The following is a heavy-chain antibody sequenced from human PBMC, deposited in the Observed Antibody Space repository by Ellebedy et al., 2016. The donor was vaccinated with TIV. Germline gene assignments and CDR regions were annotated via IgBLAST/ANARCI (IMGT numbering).Heavy chain of an antibody. Sequence: AASVKVSCKASGYTFTSYFMHWVRHAPGRGLVWMGLIDPSGGTTNFAQKLKGRVTMTRDKSTSTIYMYQNSLRSEYTAIYYGARATFGSGSYAYFKVWGQGTLVTVSS. J-gene: IGHJ4*02. D-gene: IGHD3-10*01. CDR3: ARATFGSGSYAYFKV. CDR1: GYTFTSYF. V-gene: IGHV1-46*04. CDR2: IDPSGGTT.